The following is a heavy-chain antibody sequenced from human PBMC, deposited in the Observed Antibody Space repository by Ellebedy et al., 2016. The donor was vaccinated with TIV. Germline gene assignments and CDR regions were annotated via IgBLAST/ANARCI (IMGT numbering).Heavy chain of an antibody. J-gene: IGHJ6*02. V-gene: IGHV1-18*01. CDR2: SSTHNGNT. CDR3: ARDGRKKMLTVWYYGMDV. D-gene: IGHD3-16*01. CDR1: GYTFTTYG. Sequence: ASVKVSCXASGYTFTTYGITWVRQAPGQGLEWMGWSSTHNGNTKYAQNLQDRVTITTDTSTSTAYMELRRLRFDDTAVYYCARDGRKKMLTVWYYGMDVWGQGTTVTVSS.